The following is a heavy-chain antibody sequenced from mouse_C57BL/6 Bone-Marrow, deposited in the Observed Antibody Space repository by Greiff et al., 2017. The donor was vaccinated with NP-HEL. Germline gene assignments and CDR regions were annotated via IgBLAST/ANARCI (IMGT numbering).Heavy chain of an antibody. V-gene: IGHV1-63*01. CDR1: GYTFTNYW. CDR3: ARESNYVDFDY. CDR2: IYPGGGYT. D-gene: IGHD2-5*01. Sequence: VQLQQSGAELVRPGTSVNLSCKASGYTFTNYWIGWAKQRPGHGLEWIGDIYPGGGYTNYNEKFKGKATLTADKSSSTAYMQFSSLTSEDSAIYYCARESNYVDFDYWGQGTTLTVSS. J-gene: IGHJ2*01.